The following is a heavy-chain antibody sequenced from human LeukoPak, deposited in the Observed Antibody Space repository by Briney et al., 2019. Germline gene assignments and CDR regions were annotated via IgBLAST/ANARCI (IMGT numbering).Heavy chain of an antibody. V-gene: IGHV3-74*01. J-gene: IGHJ6*03. D-gene: IGHD2-21*01. CDR2: FRFDEAHT. CDR3: ARGIAAEGSVAIDQWGRGSLVSVFSAST. Sequence: GGPLRLSCALCGLRFSRYWMHWVPQAPGKGLVWVTRFRFDEAHTRHTDCVKARLNISRHSDKNTVDLKMSTLRAEHTSLYYCARGIAAEGSVAIDQWGRGSLVSVFSASTRGK. CDR1: GLRFSRYW.